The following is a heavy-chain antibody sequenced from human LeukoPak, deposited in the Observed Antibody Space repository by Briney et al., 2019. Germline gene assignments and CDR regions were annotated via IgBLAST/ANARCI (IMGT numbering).Heavy chain of an antibody. D-gene: IGHD3-9*01. CDR2: FGTRSTSV. V-gene: IGHV3-21*01. Sequence: GGSLRLSCTASGFTFSGYSMNWIRQAPGKGLEWVSSFGTRSTSVYHAGSVKGRFAISRDNAKNSLYLQMNSLRDEDTAVYYCARNHFEDYWGQGTLVTVSS. J-gene: IGHJ4*02. CDR1: GFTFSGYS. CDR3: ARNHFEDY.